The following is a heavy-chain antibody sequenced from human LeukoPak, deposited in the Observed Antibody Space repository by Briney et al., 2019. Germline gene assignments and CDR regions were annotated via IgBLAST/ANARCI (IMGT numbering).Heavy chain of an antibody. V-gene: IGHV3-23*01. Sequence: AGGSLRLSCAASGFTFNNYAMTWVRQAPEKGLEWVSSISGFTTITYYADSVKGRFTISRDNSKNTLYLQMNSLRAEDTAVYFCAKDSDGSGSYSFDYWGQGTLVTVSS. CDR2: ISGFTTIT. D-gene: IGHD3-10*01. J-gene: IGHJ4*02. CDR3: AKDSDGSGSYSFDY. CDR1: GFTFNNYA.